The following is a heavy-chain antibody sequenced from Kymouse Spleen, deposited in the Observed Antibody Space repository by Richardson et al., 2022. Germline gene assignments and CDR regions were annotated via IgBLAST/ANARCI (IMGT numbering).Heavy chain of an antibody. J-gene: IGHJ6*02. D-gene: IGHD3-3*01. CDR1: GGSISSSNW. V-gene: IGHV4-4*02. CDR3: ARGYYDFWSGSPYYYYYYGMDV. CDR2: IYHSGST. Sequence: QVQLQESGPGLVKPSGTLSLTCAVSGGSISSSNWWSWVRQPPGKGLEWIGEIYHSGSTNYNPSLKSRVTISVDKSKNQFSLKLSSVTAADTAVYYCARGYYDFWSGSPYYYYYYGMDVWGQGTTVTVSS.